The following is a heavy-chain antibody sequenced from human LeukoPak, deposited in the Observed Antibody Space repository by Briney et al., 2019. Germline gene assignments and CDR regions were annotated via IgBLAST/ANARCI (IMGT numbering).Heavy chain of an antibody. Sequence: GGSLRLSCAASGFTFDDYAMHWVRQAPGKGLEWVSGISWNSGSIGYADSVKGRFTISRDNSKNTLYLQVNSLRAEDTAVYYCAKSGLNRFDYWGQGTLVTVSS. V-gene: IGHV3-9*01. J-gene: IGHJ4*02. CDR2: ISWNSGSI. D-gene: IGHD2-15*01. CDR1: GFTFDDYA. CDR3: AKSGLNRFDY.